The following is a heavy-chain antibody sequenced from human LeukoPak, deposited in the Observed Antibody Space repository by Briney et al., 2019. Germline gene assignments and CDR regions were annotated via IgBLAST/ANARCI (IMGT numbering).Heavy chain of an antibody. J-gene: IGHJ4*02. D-gene: IGHD4-17*01. CDR1: GGSISSYY. Sequence: PSETLSLTCTVSGGSISSYYWSWIRQPPGKGLEWIGYIYYSGSTNYNPSLKSRVTISVDTSKNQFSLKLSSVTAADTAVYYCASTDYGDYVVSWGQGTLVTVSS. CDR2: IYYSGST. V-gene: IGHV4-59*08. CDR3: ASTDYGDYVVS.